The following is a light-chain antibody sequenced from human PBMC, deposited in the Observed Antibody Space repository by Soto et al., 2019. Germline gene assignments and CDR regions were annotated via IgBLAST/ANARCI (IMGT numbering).Light chain of an antibody. CDR3: QQSYSTLWT. Sequence: DIQMTQSPSSLSVSVGDRVTITCRASQSITIYLNWYQQKPGEAPNLLIFGASTLQSGVPSRFSGSGSGTDFTLTISSLQPEDFATYYCQQSYSTLWTFGQGTKVEIK. CDR1: QSITIY. V-gene: IGKV1-39*01. CDR2: GAS. J-gene: IGKJ1*01.